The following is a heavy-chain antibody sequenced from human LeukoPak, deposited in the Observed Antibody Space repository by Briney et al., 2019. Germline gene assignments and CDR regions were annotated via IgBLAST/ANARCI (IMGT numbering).Heavy chain of an antibody. V-gene: IGHV3-21*01. D-gene: IGHD3-10*01. CDR3: ARDGRFGENFDY. CDR1: GFIFSSYN. CDR2: ISSSSSYI. J-gene: IGHJ4*02. Sequence: GGSLRLSCAASGFIFSSYNMNWVRQAPGKGLEWVSSISSSSSYICYADSVKGRFTISRDNAKNSLYLQMNSLRAEDTAVYYCARDGRFGENFDYWGQGTLVTVSS.